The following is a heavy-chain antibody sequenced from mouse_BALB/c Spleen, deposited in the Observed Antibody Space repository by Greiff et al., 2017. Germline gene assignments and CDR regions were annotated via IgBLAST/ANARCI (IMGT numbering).Heavy chain of an antibody. V-gene: IGHV1-63*02. CDR2: IYPGGGYT. Sequence: VKLVESGAELVRPGTSVKISCKASGYTFTNYWLGWVKQRPGHGLEWIGDIYPGGGYTNYNEKFKGKATLTADTSSSTAYMQLSSLTSEDSAVYFCARGYGNYAMDYWGQGTSVTVSS. CDR1: GYTFTNYW. D-gene: IGHD2-1*01. CDR3: ARGYGNYAMDY. J-gene: IGHJ4*01.